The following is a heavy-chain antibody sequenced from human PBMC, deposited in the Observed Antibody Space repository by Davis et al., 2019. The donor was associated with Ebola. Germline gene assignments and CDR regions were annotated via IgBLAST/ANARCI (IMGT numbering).Heavy chain of an antibody. Sequence: GGSLRLSCTASRFTFSHYSMNWVRQAPGKGLEWVSSISSSSSYIYYADSVKGRFTISRDNAKNSLYLQMNSLRAEDTAVYYCARDQVPAAINYYGMDVWGQGTTVTVSS. CDR2: ISSSSSYI. CDR1: RFTFSHYS. V-gene: IGHV3-21*01. J-gene: IGHJ6*02. D-gene: IGHD2-2*02. CDR3: ARDQVPAAINYYGMDV.